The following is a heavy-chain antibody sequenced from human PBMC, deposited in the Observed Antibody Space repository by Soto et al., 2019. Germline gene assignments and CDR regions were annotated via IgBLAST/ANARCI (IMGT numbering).Heavy chain of an antibody. CDR3: ARGGYYEYFRF. V-gene: IGHV4-61*01. CDR1: GGSVSSGNDY. Sequence: QVQLQESGPGLVKPSESLSLTGTVSGGSVSSGNDYWSCIRQPPGMGLEWIGYIYHSGSTNYNPSLKSRRTISGDTSKNQVSLRLTSVTAADTAVYSCARGGYYEYFRFWCQGTLVTVS. D-gene: IGHD3-22*01. J-gene: IGHJ1*01. CDR2: IYHSGST.